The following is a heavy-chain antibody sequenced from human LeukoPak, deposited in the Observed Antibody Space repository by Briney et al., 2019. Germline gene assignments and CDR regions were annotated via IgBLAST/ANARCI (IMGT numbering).Heavy chain of an antibody. CDR2: MNPNSGNT. Sequence: ASVKVSCKASGYTFTSYDINWVRQSTGQGLEWMGWMNPNSGNTGYEQKVQGRVTITRNTSISTAYMELSSLRSEDTAVYYCARRPIVVVPAAIKPPYYYYYMDVWGKGTTVTVSS. V-gene: IGHV1-8*03. J-gene: IGHJ6*03. CDR3: ARRPIVVVPAAIKPPYYYYYMDV. D-gene: IGHD2-2*01. CDR1: GYTFTSYD.